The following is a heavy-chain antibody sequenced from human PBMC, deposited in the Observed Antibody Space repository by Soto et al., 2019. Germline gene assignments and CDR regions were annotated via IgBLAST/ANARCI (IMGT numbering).Heavy chain of an antibody. D-gene: IGHD2-2*01. CDR2: IKQDGSEK. CDR3: AKSLSAIPGDS. Sequence: EVQLVESGGGLVQSGGSLRLSCAASGFTFSSYWMSWVRQGPGKGPEWVANIKQDGSEKYYVDSVKGRFTISRDNAKNTPCLQMTSLRAEDTAVYHCAKSLSAIPGDSWGQETLVTVSS. CDR1: GFTFSSYW. V-gene: IGHV3-7*05. J-gene: IGHJ4*02.